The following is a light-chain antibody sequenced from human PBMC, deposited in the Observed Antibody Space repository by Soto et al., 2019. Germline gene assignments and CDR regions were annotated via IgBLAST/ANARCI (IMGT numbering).Light chain of an antibody. CDR2: EGT. CDR3: ASFRSGTILV. CDR1: SSDVGSYNL. J-gene: IGLJ1*01. V-gene: IGLV2-14*02. Sequence: QSVLTQPASVSGSPGQSITISCTGTSSDVGSYNLVSWYQHHPGKAPKLIISEGTKRPSGVSDRFSGSKSGNTASLTISGLQAEDEADYFCASFRSGTILVFGTGTKLTVL.